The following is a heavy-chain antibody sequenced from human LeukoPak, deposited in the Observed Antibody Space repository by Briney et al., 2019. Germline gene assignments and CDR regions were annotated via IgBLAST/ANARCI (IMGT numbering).Heavy chain of an antibody. Sequence: SETLSLTCTVSGGSINTYYWHWIRQPAGKGLEWIGRIYNSGNFYYNPSLKSRVFMSIDTSKNHFSLKLSSVTAADTAVYYCARPALSGSSVYFDYWGQGALVTVSS. CDR3: ARPALSGSSVYFDY. CDR2: IYNSGNF. D-gene: IGHD6-19*01. CDR1: GGSINTYY. V-gene: IGHV4-4*07. J-gene: IGHJ4*02.